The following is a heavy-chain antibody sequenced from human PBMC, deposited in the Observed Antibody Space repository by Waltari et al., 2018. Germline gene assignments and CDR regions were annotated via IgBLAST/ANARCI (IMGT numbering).Heavy chain of an antibody. CDR3: AKDSAGNSGSSDY. CDR1: GFTFTNYA. J-gene: IGHJ4*02. V-gene: IGHV3-23*04. D-gene: IGHD6-6*01. CDR2: ISGSGDNT. Sequence: EVQLVESGGGLVQPGGSLRLSCVPSGFTFTNYAMTWVRQAPGKGLEWVSFISGSGDNTYYADSVKGRFTISRDNSKNTLYLQMNSLRAEDTAVYYCAKDSAGNSGSSDYWGQGTLVIVSS.